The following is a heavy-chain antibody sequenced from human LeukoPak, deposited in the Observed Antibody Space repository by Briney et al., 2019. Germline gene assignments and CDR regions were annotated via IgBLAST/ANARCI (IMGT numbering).Heavy chain of an antibody. CDR3: ATSGSTAGRYFYAMDV. D-gene: IGHD1-26*01. J-gene: IGHJ6*02. CDR1: GYTLTELS. Sequence: ASVKVACKVSGYTLTELSMHWVRQAPGKGLEWMGGFDPEDGETIYAQKFQGRVTMTEDTSTDTAYMELSSLNSEDTAVYYCATSGSTAGRYFYAMDVWGQGTTVTVSS. CDR2: FDPEDGET. V-gene: IGHV1-24*01.